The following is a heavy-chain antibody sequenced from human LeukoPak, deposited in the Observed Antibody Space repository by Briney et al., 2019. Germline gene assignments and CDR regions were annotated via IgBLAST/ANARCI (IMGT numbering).Heavy chain of an antibody. CDR1: GFTFSNYA. V-gene: IGHV3-23*01. CDR2: ISGSGGST. Sequence: GGSLRLSCVASGFTFSNYAMHWVRQAPGKGLEWVSAISGSGGSTYYADSVKGRFTISRDNSKNTLYLQMNSLRAEDTAVYYCAKRGDDYYYYYMDVWGKGTTVTVSS. J-gene: IGHJ6*03. CDR3: AKRGDDYYYYYMDV. D-gene: IGHD3-16*01.